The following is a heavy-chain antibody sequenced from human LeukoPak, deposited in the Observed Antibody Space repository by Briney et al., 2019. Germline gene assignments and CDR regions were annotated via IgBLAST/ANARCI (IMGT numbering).Heavy chain of an antibody. CDR3: AKTGGSGSYYDGHFDY. J-gene: IGHJ4*02. Sequence: GGSLRLSCAASGFTFSSYGMSWVRQAPGKGLEWVSAISGSGGSTYYADSVKGRFAISRDNSKNTLYLQMNSLRAEDTAVYYCAKTGGSGSYYDGHFDYWGQGTLVTVSS. CDR2: ISGSGGST. CDR1: GFTFSSYG. V-gene: IGHV3-23*01. D-gene: IGHD3-10*01.